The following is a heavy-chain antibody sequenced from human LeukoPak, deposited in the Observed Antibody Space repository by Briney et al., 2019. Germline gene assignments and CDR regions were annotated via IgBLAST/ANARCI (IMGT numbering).Heavy chain of an antibody. D-gene: IGHD2-2*01. Sequence: GGSLRLSCAASGFTFSSYAMSWVRQAPGKGLEWVSAISGSGGSTYYADSVKGRCTISRDNSKSTLYLQMNSLTAEDTAVYYCAKGGLPAANYYYYMDVWGKGATVTVSS. CDR3: AKGGLPAANYYYYMDV. V-gene: IGHV3-23*01. CDR1: GFTFSSYA. J-gene: IGHJ6*03. CDR2: ISGSGGST.